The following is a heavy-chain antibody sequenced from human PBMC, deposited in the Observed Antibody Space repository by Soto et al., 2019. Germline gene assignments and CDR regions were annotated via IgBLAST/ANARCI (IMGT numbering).Heavy chain of an antibody. CDR2: IIPIFGTA. D-gene: IGHD3-10*01. CDR3: ARGPSTMVRGQYYFDY. Sequence: SVKVSCKASGGTFSSYAISWVRQAPGQVLEWMGGIIPIFGTATYAQKFQGRVTITADESTSTAYMELSSLRSEDTAVYYCARGPSTMVRGQYYFDYWGQGTLVTVSS. CDR1: GGTFSSYA. J-gene: IGHJ4*02. V-gene: IGHV1-69*13.